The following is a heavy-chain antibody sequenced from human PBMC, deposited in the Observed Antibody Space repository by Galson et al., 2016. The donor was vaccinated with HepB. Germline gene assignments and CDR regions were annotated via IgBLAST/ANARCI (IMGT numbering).Heavy chain of an antibody. J-gene: IGHJ1*01. V-gene: IGHV3-74*01. CDR3: ARASTSIWTSQH. Sequence: SLRLSCAASGFTFSNYWMHWVRQVPGKGLVWVSRINTDETWQTYADSVRGRFTISRDNSKNTVYLQMSSLRAEDTAIYYCARASTSIWTSQHWGQGTLVTVSS. D-gene: IGHD6-13*01. CDR2: INTDETWQ. CDR1: GFTFSNYW.